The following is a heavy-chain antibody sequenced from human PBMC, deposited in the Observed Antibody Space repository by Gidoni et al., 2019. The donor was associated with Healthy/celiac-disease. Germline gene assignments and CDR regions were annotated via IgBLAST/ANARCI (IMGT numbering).Heavy chain of an antibody. Sequence: QLQLQESGPGLVKPSETLSLTCTVSGGSIRSSSYYWGWIRQPPGKGLGWIGSIYYSGSTYYNPSLKSRVTISVDTSKNQFSLKLSSVTAADTAVYYCARQGRVLPDAFDIWGQGTMVTVSS. CDR1: GGSIRSSSYY. D-gene: IGHD3-10*01. CDR2: IYYSGST. J-gene: IGHJ3*02. CDR3: ARQGRVLPDAFDI. V-gene: IGHV4-39*01.